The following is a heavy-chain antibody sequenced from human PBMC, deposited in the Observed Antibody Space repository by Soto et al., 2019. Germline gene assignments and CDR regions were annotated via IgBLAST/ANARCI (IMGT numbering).Heavy chain of an antibody. D-gene: IGHD4-17*01. CDR1: GGSISSSSYY. CDR2: IYYSGST. CDR3: ARGGWLDYGGGGDYYYGMDV. J-gene: IGHJ6*02. Sequence: PSETLSLTCTVSGGSISSSSYYWGWIRQPPGKGLEWIGSIYYSGSTYYNPSLKSRVTISVDTSKNQFSLKLSSVTAADTAVYYCARGGWLDYGGGGDYYYGMDVWGQGTTVTVSS. V-gene: IGHV4-39*07.